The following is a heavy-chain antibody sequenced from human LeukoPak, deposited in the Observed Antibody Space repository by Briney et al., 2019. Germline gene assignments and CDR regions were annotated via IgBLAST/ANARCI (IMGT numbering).Heavy chain of an antibody. CDR3: ASSVVVVAAPDY. Sequence: GRSLRLSCAASGFTSSSYAMHWVRQAPGKGLEWVAVISYDGSNKYYADSVKGRFTISRDNSKNTLYLQMNSLRAEDTAVYYCASSVVVVAAPDYWGQGTLVTVSS. V-gene: IGHV3-30-3*01. J-gene: IGHJ4*02. D-gene: IGHD2-15*01. CDR2: ISYDGSNK. CDR1: GFTSSSYA.